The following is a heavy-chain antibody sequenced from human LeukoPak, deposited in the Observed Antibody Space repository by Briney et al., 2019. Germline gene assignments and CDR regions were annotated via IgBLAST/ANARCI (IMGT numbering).Heavy chain of an antibody. V-gene: IGHV3-64*02. J-gene: IGHJ4*02. Sequence: GGSLRLSCAASGFTFGRYAMHWVSRAPGRGLEYASAISNNGGSIHYADSVKGRFTISRDNSKNTLYLQMGGLRDEDMAVYYCARRSLGDTYYFDNWGQGTLVTASS. CDR3: ARRSLGDTYYFDN. CDR2: ISNNGGSI. CDR1: GFTFGRYA. D-gene: IGHD1-26*01.